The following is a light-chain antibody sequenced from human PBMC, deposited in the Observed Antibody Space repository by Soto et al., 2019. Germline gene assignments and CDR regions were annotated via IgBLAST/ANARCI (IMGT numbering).Light chain of an antibody. V-gene: IGLV2-14*01. Sequence: QPVLTQPASVSGSPGQSITISCTGASSDVGNCNCVSWYQQHPGKAPKLMIYEVSNRPSGVSDRFSGSKAGNTASLTISGLQAEDEADYYCSSFTTSSTWVFGGGTKLTVL. CDR1: SSDVGNCNC. J-gene: IGLJ3*02. CDR2: EVS. CDR3: SSFTTSSTWV.